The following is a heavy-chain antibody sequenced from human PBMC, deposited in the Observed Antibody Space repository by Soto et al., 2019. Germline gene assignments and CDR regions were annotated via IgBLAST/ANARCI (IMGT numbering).Heavy chain of an antibody. CDR1: GFSFRNAW. D-gene: IGHD2-2*01. CDR3: TTDLQAYCDGTTCYAGNYYYDDMDV. Sequence: GGSLRLSCAASGFSFRNAWMSWVRQAPGKGLEWVGHIKSQGDGGTRNYAAPVKGRFTISRDDSKNTLFLQMNSLKNEDTAVYFCTTDLQAYCDGTTCYAGNYYYDDMDVWGQGTTVTVSS. J-gene: IGHJ6*02. CDR2: IKSQGDGGTR. V-gene: IGHV3-15*06.